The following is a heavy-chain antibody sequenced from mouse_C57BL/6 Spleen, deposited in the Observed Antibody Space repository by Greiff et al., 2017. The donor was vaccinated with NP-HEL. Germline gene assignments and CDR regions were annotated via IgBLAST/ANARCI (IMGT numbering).Heavy chain of an antibody. CDR1: GSKFTDYY. D-gene: IGHD1-1*01. V-gene: IGHV1-26*01. Sequence: VQLQQSGPELVKPGASVTISCKASGSKFTDYYMNWVKQSPGKSLAWIGDINPNNGGTSYNQKFKGKATLTVDQSSSTAYMELRSLTSEDSAVYYCARNYGSSYWYFDVWGTGTTVTVSS. CDR3: ARNYGSSYWYFDV. CDR2: INPNNGGT. J-gene: IGHJ1*03.